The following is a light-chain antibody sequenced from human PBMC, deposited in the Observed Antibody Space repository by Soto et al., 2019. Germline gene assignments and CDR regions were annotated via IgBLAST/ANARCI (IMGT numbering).Light chain of an antibody. J-gene: IGKJ5*01. V-gene: IGKV3-20*01. CDR3: QQHASSPLT. CDR2: GAS. CDR1: QSVTDNY. Sequence: EIVLTQSPGPLSLSPGERATLSCRASQSVTDNYLAWYKQKPGQAPRLLIYGASSRATGIPDRFSGSGSGTDFTLTITRLEPEDFAVYYCQQHASSPLTFGRGTRLEIK.